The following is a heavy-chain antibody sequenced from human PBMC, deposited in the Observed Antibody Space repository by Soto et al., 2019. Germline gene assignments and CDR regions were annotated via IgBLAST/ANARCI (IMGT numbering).Heavy chain of an antibody. J-gene: IGHJ4*02. D-gene: IGHD3-22*01. CDR2: FDPEDGET. CDR3: ATARPSLSYYDSSGYDY. Sequence: ASVRVSCKVSGYTLTELSMHWVRQAPGKGLEWMGGFDPEDGETIYAQKFQGRVTMTEDTSTDTAYMELSSLRSEDTAVYYCATARPSLSYYDSSGYDYWGQGTLVTVSS. CDR1: GYTLTELS. V-gene: IGHV1-24*01.